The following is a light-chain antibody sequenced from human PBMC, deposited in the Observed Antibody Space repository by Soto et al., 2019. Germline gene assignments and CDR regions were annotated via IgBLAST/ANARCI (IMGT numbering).Light chain of an antibody. CDR3: CSYAAGQTLV. Sequence: QSVLTQPRSVSGSPGQSVTISYSGTSSDVGGYEYVSWYQQHPGKAPTLIIYHVAQRPSGVPDRFSASKSGTTASLTISGLQAEDEAEYFCCSYAAGQTLVFGGGTKLTVL. CDR2: HVA. J-gene: IGLJ2*01. CDR1: SSDVGGYEY. V-gene: IGLV2-11*01.